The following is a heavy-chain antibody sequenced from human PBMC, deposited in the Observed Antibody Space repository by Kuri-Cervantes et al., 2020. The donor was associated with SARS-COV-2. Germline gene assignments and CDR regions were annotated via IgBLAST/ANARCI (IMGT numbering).Heavy chain of an antibody. CDR2: IKQDGSEK. J-gene: IGHJ4*02. V-gene: IGHV3-7*01. CDR1: GFTFSSYW. D-gene: IGHD5-24*01. CDR3: ARGLDGYNSDYFDY. Sequence: GESLKISCAASGFTFSSYWMSWVRQAPGKGLEWVANIKQDGSEKYYVDSVKGRFTISRDNAKNSLYLQMNSLRAEDTAVYYCARGLDGYNSDYFDYWGQGTLVTVSS.